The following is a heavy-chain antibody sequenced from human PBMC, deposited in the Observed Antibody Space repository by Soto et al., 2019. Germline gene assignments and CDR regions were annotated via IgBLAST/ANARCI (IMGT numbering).Heavy chain of an antibody. J-gene: IGHJ4*02. D-gene: IGHD3-3*01. CDR3: ARGRGRPPLLVDY. CDR2: IYYSGST. CDR1: GGSISSGGYY. V-gene: IGHV4-31*01. Sequence: QVQLQESGPGLVKPSQTLSLTCTVSGGSISSGGYYWSWIRQHPGNGLEWIGYIYYSGSTYYNPSLKSPVTISVDPSKNQLDLTLSSVTAADTAGYYCARGRGRPPLLVDYWGQGTLVTVSS.